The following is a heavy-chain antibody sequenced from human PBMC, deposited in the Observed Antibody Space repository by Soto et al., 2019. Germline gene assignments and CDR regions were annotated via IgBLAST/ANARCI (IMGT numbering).Heavy chain of an antibody. V-gene: IGHV4-34*01. CDR2: INHSGST. D-gene: IGHD3-10*01. J-gene: IGHJ6*02. CDR3: ARTVWGSGSYYYYYYGMDV. Sequence: SETLSLTCAVYGGSFSGYYWSWIRQPPGKGLEWIGEINHSGSTNYNPSLKSRVTISVDTSKSQFSLKLSSVTAADTAVYYCARTVWGSGSYYYYYYGMDVWGQGTTDTVSS. CDR1: GGSFSGYY.